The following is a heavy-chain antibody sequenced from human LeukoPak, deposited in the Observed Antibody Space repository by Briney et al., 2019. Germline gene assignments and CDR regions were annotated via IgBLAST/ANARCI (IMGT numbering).Heavy chain of an antibody. J-gene: IGHJ4*02. CDR3: ARAVGSGSY. D-gene: IGHD3-10*01. Sequence: GGSLRLSCAASGFTLSRYWMHWVRQAPGKGLVWVSHINSDGSSTNYADSVKGRFTISRDNAKNTLYLQMNSLRAEDTGVYYCARAVGSGSYWGQGTLVTVSS. V-gene: IGHV3-74*01. CDR2: INSDGSST. CDR1: GFTLSRYW.